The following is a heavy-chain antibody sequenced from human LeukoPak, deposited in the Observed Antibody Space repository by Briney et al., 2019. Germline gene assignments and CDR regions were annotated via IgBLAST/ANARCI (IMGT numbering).Heavy chain of an antibody. Sequence: GGSLRLSCAASGFSFSNYGMNWVRQAPGKGLEWVSGITGSGGSTYYAGSVKGRFTISRDNSKNTLYLQVNSLRAEDTAVYYCARRGAATDAFDIWGQGTMVTVSS. CDR3: ARRGAATDAFDI. CDR1: GFSFSNYG. D-gene: IGHD1-26*01. CDR2: ITGSGGST. J-gene: IGHJ3*02. V-gene: IGHV3-23*01.